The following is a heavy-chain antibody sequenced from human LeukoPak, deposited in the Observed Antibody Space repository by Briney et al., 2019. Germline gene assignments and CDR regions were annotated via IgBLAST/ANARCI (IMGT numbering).Heavy chain of an antibody. CDR3: GRDILYGSGSSDFDY. CDR1: GFIFSSYA. Sequence: GGSLRLSCAASGFIFSSYAMNWVRQAPGKGLEWISYISPTYTIYYSDSVRGRFTISRDNAKNSLFLQMNSLRAEDTAVYYCGRDILYGSGSSDFDYWGQGTLVTVSS. CDR2: ISPTYTI. J-gene: IGHJ4*02. V-gene: IGHV3-48*01. D-gene: IGHD3-10*01.